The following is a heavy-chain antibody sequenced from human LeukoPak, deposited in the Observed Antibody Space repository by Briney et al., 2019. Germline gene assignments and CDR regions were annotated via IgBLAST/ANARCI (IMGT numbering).Heavy chain of an antibody. D-gene: IGHD6-6*01. CDR2: ISGSGGST. Sequence: GGSLRLSCAASGFTFSSYAMSWVRQAPGKGLEWVSAISGSGGSTYYADSVKGRFTISRDNSKNTLYLQMNSLRAEDTAVYYCARCIAARQNYYYYYMDVWGKGTTVTVSS. CDR3: ARCIAARQNYYYYYMDV. J-gene: IGHJ6*03. V-gene: IGHV3-23*01. CDR1: GFTFSSYA.